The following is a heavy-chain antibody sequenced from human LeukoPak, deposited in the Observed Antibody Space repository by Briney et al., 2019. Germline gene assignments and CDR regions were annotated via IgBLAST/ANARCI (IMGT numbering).Heavy chain of an antibody. CDR1: CASISSSGSY. CDR3: ARVMAARREDLNWFDP. CDR2: IYYSGNT. D-gene: IGHD6-6*01. V-gene: IGHV4-39*07. Sequence: SETLSLTCTVSCASISSSGSYWGWLRQPPGKGLEWIVSIYYSGNTYNPSLKSRVTISVDTSKNQFSLNLTSVNAADTAVYYCARVMAARREDLNWFDPWGQGTLVTVSS. J-gene: IGHJ5*02.